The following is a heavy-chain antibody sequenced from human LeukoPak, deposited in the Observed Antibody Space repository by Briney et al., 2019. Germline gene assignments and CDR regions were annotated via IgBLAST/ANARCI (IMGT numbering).Heavy chain of an antibody. CDR2: IYYSGST. D-gene: IGHD6-13*01. CDR3: ARARSAAGNFDY. CDR1: GGSISSGGYY. J-gene: IGHJ4*02. V-gene: IGHV4-31*03. Sequence: SQTLSLTCTVSGGSISSGGYYWSWIRQHPRKGLEWIGYIYYSGSTYYNPSLKSRVTISADTSKNQFSLKLSSMTAADTAVYYCARARSAAGNFDYWGQGTLVTVSS.